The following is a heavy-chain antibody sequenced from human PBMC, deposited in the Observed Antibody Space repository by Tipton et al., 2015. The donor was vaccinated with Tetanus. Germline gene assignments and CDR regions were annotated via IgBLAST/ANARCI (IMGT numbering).Heavy chain of an antibody. D-gene: IGHD6-13*01. Sequence: GLVKPSETLSLSCTVSGGSTHGFYWTWIRQSAGKALEWIGRIYGSGSTIYNPSLKSRVAMSMDTSRNQFSLTLTSVTVADSAVYYCARGRQRLVPAGFDLWGQGTLVTVSS. CDR2: IYGSGST. V-gene: IGHV4-4*07. CDR1: GGSTHGFY. CDR3: ARGRQRLVPAGFDL. J-gene: IGHJ5*02.